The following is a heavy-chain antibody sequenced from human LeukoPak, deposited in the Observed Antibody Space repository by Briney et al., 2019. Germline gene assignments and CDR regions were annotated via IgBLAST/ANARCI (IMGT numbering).Heavy chain of an antibody. V-gene: IGHV3-30*04. J-gene: IGHJ4*02. D-gene: IGHD5-18*01. Sequence: GGSLRLSCAASGFTFSSYAMHWVRQAPGKGLEWVAVISYDGSNKYYADSVKGRFTISRDNSKNTLYLQMNSLRAEDTAVYYCASPGGYSYGLTGFDYWGQGTLVTVSS. CDR2: ISYDGSNK. CDR3: ASPGGYSYGLTGFDY. CDR1: GFTFSSYA.